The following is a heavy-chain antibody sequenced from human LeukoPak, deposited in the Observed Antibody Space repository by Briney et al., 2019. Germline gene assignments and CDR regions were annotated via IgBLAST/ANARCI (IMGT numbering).Heavy chain of an antibody. CDR3: ARSRSIRRVGITIFGVVIDAFDI. CDR1: GGTFSSYA. V-gene: IGHV1-69*13. J-gene: IGHJ3*02. Sequence: ASVKVSCKASGGTFSSYAISWVRQAPGQGLEWMGGIIPIFGTANYAQKFQGRVTITADESTSTAYMELSSLRSEDTAVCYCARSRSIRRVGITIFGVVIDAFDIWGQGTMVTVSS. CDR2: IIPIFGTA. D-gene: IGHD3-3*01.